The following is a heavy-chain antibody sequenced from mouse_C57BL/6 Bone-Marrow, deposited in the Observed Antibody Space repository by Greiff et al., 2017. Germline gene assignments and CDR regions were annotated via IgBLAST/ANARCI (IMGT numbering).Heavy chain of an antibody. CDR1: GYTFTSYW. Sequence: QVQLQQPGTELVKPGASVKLSCKASGYTFTSYWMHWVKQRPGQGLEWIGNINPSNGGTNYNEKFKSKATLTVDKSSSTAYMQLSSLTSEDSAVYDCARWEFYDGYYDYWGQGTTLTVSS. CDR3: ARWEFYDGYYDY. J-gene: IGHJ2*01. D-gene: IGHD2-3*01. V-gene: IGHV1-53*01. CDR2: INPSNGGT.